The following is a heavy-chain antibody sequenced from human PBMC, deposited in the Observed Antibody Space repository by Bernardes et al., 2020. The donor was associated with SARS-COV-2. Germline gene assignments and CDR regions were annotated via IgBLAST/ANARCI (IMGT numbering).Heavy chain of an antibody. J-gene: IGHJ6*02. V-gene: IGHV3-48*03. CDR2: ISSSGKTT. CDR3: VLYKYYYPMDV. CDR1: GFTFSNSE. Sequence: GGSLRLSCAASGFTFSNSEMNWVRQAPGKGLEWVSYISSSGKTTYYADSVKGRFTISRDNAKNSLSLQMNSLTAEDSAVYYCVLYKYYYPMDVWGRGTTVTVSS.